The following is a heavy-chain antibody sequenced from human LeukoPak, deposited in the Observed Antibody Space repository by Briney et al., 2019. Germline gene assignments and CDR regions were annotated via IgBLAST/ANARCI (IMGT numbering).Heavy chain of an antibody. V-gene: IGHV1-3*03. J-gene: IGHJ4*02. D-gene: IGHD2-15*01. CDR1: GYTFTSYA. CDR3: ARESGVVCSGGSCYEDGGYYFDY. Sequence: ASVKVSCKASGYTFTSYAMHWVRQAPGQRLEWMGWINAGNGNTKYSQEFQGRVTITRDTSASTAYMELSSLRSEDMAVYYCARESGVVCSGGSCYEDGGYYFDYWGQGTLVTVSS. CDR2: INAGNGNT.